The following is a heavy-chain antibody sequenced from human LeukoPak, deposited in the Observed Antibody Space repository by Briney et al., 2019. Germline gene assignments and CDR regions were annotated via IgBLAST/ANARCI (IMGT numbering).Heavy chain of an antibody. Sequence: PGRSLRLSCAASGFTFSSYGMHWVRQAPGKGLEWVAVISYDGSNKYYADSVKGRFTISRDNAKNSLYLQMNSLRAEDTAVYYCVGHSDYWGQGTLVTVSS. V-gene: IGHV3-30*03. CDR2: ISYDGSNK. CDR1: GFTFSSYG. J-gene: IGHJ4*02. CDR3: VGHSDY. D-gene: IGHD3-16*01.